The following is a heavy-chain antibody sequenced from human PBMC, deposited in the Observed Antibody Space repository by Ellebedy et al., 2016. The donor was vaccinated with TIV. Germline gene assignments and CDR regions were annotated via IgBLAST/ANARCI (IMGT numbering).Heavy chain of an antibody. D-gene: IGHD3-10*01. CDR1: EFSFSSYG. Sequence: GGSLRLSXTASEFSFSSYGMNWVRQAPGKGLEWVSFLSSSGSFIYYADSVKGRFTISRDNVENSLFLQMNSLRAEDTAVYYCARGIPGSGTIHDWGQGTLVTVSS. J-gene: IGHJ4*02. V-gene: IGHV3-21*01. CDR2: LSSSGSFI. CDR3: ARGIPGSGTIHD.